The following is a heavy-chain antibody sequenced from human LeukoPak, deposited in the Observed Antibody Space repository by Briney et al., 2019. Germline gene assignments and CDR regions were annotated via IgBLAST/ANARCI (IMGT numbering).Heavy chain of an antibody. Sequence: ESGGSLRLSCTASGFTFSSYSLNWVRQAPGKGLEWVSSVSTGSNYIYYADSVKGRFTISRDNDKNSLYLQMNSLRVEDTAVYYCAREGITAAADYWGQGTLVTVSS. CDR2: VSTGSNYI. CDR1: GFTFSSYS. V-gene: IGHV3-21*01. CDR3: AREGITAAADY. D-gene: IGHD6-13*01. J-gene: IGHJ4*02.